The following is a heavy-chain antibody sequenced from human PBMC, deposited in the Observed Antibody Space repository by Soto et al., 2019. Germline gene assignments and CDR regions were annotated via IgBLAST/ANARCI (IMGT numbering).Heavy chain of an antibody. J-gene: IGHJ4*02. CDR1: GFTFSSYG. Sequence: QVQLVESGGGVVQPGRSLRLSCAASGFTFSSYGMHWVRQAPGKGLEWVAVISYDGSNKYYADSVKGRFTISRDNSKNTLYLQMNSLRAEDTAVYYCATYFNTFDYWGQGTLVTVSS. CDR2: ISYDGSNK. D-gene: IGHD3-10*01. V-gene: IGHV3-30*03. CDR3: ATYFNTFDY.